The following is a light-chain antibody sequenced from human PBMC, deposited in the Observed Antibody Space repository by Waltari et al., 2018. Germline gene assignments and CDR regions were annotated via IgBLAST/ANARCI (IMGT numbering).Light chain of an antibody. J-gene: IGKJ2*01. CDR3: QQFNNYPYT. Sequence: AIQLTQSPSSLSASVGDRVTITCRASQGISSALAWYQQKPGKAPKLLIYDASSLESGVPSRFSCNGSGTDFTLTISSLQPEDFATYYCQQFNNYPYTFGQGTKLEIK. V-gene: IGKV1D-13*01. CDR1: QGISSA. CDR2: DAS.